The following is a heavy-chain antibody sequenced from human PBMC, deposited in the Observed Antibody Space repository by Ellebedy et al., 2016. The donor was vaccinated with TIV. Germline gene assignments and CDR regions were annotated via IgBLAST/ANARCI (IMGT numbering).Heavy chain of an antibody. CDR1: RYTFTSYY. D-gene: IGHD2-21*02. J-gene: IGHJ4*02. CDR2: IYPSNGYT. Sequence: ASVKVSXKASRYTFTSYYMHWVRQAPGQGLEWMGIIYPSNGYTSYAQKLQGRVTMTRDTSTSTVYMELSSLRSEDTALYYCARGGEFGGGDCQYWGQGTLVTVSS. V-gene: IGHV1-46*04. CDR3: ARGGEFGGGDCQY.